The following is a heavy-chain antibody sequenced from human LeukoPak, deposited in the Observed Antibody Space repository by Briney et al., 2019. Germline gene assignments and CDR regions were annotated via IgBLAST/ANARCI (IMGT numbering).Heavy chain of an antibody. J-gene: IGHJ4*02. Sequence: GGSLRLSCAASGFTFSSYWMSWVRQAPGKGLEWVATLNQDGSTKYYVDSVRGRFSISRDNAKNTLYLEMNRLRAEDTACYYCARDLYSGDYVYWGQGTLVTVSS. CDR1: GFTFSSYW. D-gene: IGHD3-16*01. V-gene: IGHV3-7*01. CDR2: LNQDGSTK. CDR3: ARDLYSGDYVY.